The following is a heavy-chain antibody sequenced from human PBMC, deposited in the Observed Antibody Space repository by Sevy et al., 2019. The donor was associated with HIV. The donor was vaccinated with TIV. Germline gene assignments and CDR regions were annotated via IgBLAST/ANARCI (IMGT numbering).Heavy chain of an antibody. CDR3: ARRLNWARVFDY. V-gene: IGHV4-34*01. J-gene: IGHJ4*02. D-gene: IGHD1-1*01. CDR1: GGSFSGYY. Sequence: SETLSLTCAEFGGSFSGYYWSWIRQPPGKGLEWIGEINHSGSTNYNPSLKSRVTISLDTSENQFSLKLSSVTAADTAVYYCARRLNWARVFDYWGQGTLVTVSS. CDR2: INHSGST.